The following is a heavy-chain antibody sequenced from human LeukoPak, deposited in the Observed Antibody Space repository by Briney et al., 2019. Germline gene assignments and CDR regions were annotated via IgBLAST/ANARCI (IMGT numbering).Heavy chain of an antibody. CDR1: GFTFSSYA. D-gene: IGHD4-17*01. Sequence: GGSLRPSCAASGFTFSSYAMSWVRQAPGKGLEWVSAISGSGGSTYYADPVKGRFTISRDSSKNTLYLQMNSLRAEDTAVYYCAKVPSTVTTKFGYWGQGTLVTVSS. CDR2: ISGSGGST. CDR3: AKVPSTVTTKFGY. J-gene: IGHJ4*02. V-gene: IGHV3-23*01.